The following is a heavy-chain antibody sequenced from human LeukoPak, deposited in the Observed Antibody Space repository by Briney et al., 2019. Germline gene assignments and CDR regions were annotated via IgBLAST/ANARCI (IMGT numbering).Heavy chain of an antibody. V-gene: IGHV3-21*01. CDR3: AKGDFGVPADIGDAFDI. J-gene: IGHJ3*02. CDR1: GFTFSSYS. CDR2: ISSSSSYI. Sequence: PGGSLRLSCAASGFTFSSYSMNWVRQAPGKGLEWVSSISSSSSYIYYADSVKGRFTISRDDAKSSLYLQMNSLRAEDTAVYYCAKGDFGVPADIGDAFDIWGQGTMVTVSS. D-gene: IGHD2-2*01.